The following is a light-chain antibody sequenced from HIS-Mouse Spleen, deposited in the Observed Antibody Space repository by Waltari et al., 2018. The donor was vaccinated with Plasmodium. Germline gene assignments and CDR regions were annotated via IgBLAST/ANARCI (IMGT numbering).Light chain of an antibody. J-gene: IGKJ2*01. CDR3: QQSYSTPPYT. V-gene: IGKV1-39*01. CDR1: QSISSY. CDR2: AAS. Sequence: DIQMTQSPSSLSASIGDRVTITCRASQSISSYLNWYQQKPGKAPKLLTDAASSLQSGVPSRFSGSGSGTDFTLTISSLQPEDFATYYCQQSYSTPPYTFGQGTKLEIK.